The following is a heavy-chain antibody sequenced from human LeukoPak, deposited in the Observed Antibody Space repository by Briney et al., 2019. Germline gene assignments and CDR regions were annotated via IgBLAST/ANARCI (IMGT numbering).Heavy chain of an antibody. CDR2: IGTAGDT. J-gene: IGHJ4*02. CDR1: GFTFSSYD. V-gene: IGHV3-13*01. CDR3: GRKKYGSGSLDY. Sequence: PGGSLRLSCAASGFTFSSYDMHWVRQATGKGLEWVSGIGTAGDTYYPGSVKGRFTISRENARNSLYLQMNSLRDGDTAVYYCGRKKYGSGSLDYWGQGTLVTVSS. D-gene: IGHD3-10*01.